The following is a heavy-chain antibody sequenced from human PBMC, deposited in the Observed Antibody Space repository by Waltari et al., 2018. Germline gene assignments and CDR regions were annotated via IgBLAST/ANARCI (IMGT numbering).Heavy chain of an antibody. J-gene: IGHJ4*02. CDR1: GYSISSGSY. V-gene: IGHV4-38-2*01. CDR3: ARGGSEIN. CDR2: IYHSGST. D-gene: IGHD2-15*01. Sequence: QVQLQESGPGLVKPSETLSLTRAVSGYSISSGSYWGWIRQPPGTGLEWIGSIYHSGSTYYNPSLKSRVTISVDTSKNQFSLKLSSVTAADTAVYYCARGGSEINWGQGTLVTVSS.